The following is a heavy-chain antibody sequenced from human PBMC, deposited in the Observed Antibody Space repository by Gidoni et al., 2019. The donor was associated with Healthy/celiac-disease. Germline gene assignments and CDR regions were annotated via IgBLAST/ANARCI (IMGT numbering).Heavy chain of an antibody. CDR2: ISYDGSNK. CDR1: GFTFRSYA. V-gene: IGHV3-30-3*01. Sequence: QVQLVESGGGVVQPGRSLRLSCAASGFTFRSYAMHWVRQAPGKGLEWVAVISYDGSNKYYADSVKGRFTISRDNSKNTLYLQMNSLRAEDTAVYYCAILGYCSSTSCYNGEDAFDIWGQGTMVTVSS. CDR3: AILGYCSSTSCYNGEDAFDI. D-gene: IGHD2-2*02. J-gene: IGHJ3*02.